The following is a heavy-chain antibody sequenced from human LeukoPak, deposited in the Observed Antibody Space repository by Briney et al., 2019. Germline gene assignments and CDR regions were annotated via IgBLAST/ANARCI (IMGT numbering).Heavy chain of an antibody. D-gene: IGHD3-22*01. CDR2: IYYSGST. J-gene: IGHJ4*02. Sequence: PSQTLSLTCTVSGGSISSGGYYWSWIRQHPGKGLEWIGYIYYSGSTYYNPSLKSRVTISVDTSKNQFALKLSSVTAADTAVYYCARVADYYDSSGYLDYWGQGTLVTVSS. V-gene: IGHV4-31*03. CDR3: ARVADYYDSSGYLDY. CDR1: GGSISSGGYY.